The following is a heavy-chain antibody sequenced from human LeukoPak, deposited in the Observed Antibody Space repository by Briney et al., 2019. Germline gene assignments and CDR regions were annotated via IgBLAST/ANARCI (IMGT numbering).Heavy chain of an antibody. V-gene: IGHV4-39*07. Sequence: SETLSLTCTVSGGSISSSSYSWGWIRQPPGKGLEWIGSIYYSGSTYYNPSLKSRVTMSVDTSKNQFSLRLNSVTAADTAVYYCARSDSYGLVDYWGQGTLVTVSS. CDR2: IYYSGST. CDR3: ARSDSYGLVDY. J-gene: IGHJ4*02. CDR1: GGSISSSSYS. D-gene: IGHD5-18*01.